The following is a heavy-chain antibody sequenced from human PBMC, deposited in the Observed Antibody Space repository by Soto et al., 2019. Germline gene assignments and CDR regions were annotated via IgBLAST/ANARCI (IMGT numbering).Heavy chain of an antibody. J-gene: IGHJ4*02. D-gene: IGHD2-15*01. V-gene: IGHV4-34*01. CDR3: ARGAPSCSGGSCYFDY. CDR2: INHSGST. Sequence: SETLSLTCAVYGGSFSGYYWSWIRQPPGKGLEWIGEINHSGSTNYNPSLKSRVTISVDTSKNQFSLKLSSVTAADTAVYYCARGAPSCSGGSCYFDYWGQGTLVTVSS. CDR1: GGSFSGYY.